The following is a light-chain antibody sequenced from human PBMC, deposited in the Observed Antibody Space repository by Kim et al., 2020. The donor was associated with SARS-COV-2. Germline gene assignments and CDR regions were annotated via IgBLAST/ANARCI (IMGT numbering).Light chain of an antibody. CDR2: DVN. CDR3: SSYAATNNLM. J-gene: IGLJ3*02. V-gene: IGLV2-8*01. Sequence: QSALTQPPSASGSPGQSVTISCTGTSSDIGDYNYVSWYQQHPGKAPKLMIYDVNKRPSGVPDRFSGSKSDNTASLTVSGLQAEDEAAYYCSSYAATNNLMFGGGTQLTVL. CDR1: SSDIGDYNY.